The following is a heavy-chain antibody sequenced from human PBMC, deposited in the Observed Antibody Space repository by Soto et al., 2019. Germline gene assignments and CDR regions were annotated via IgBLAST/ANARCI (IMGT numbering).Heavy chain of an antibody. V-gene: IGHV4-61*01. D-gene: IGHD3-22*01. Sequence: SETLSLTCTVSGVSLSGGSYYWSWIRQPPGGGLEWIGYIYYSGSTSYNPSLKSRVTISVDTSKNQFSLKLSSVTAADTAVYYCASRNYSDSSGLGAFDIWGQGTMVTVSS. J-gene: IGHJ3*02. CDR2: IYYSGST. CDR3: ASRNYSDSSGLGAFDI. CDR1: GVSLSGGSYY.